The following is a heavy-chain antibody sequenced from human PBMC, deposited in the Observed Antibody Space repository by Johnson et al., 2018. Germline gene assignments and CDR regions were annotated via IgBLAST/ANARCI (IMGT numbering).Heavy chain of an antibody. Sequence: QVQLVESGGGLVQPGGSLRLSCTASGLSFSDYFMTWIRQAPGKGLEWVSYISSSGTIRHYADSVKGRFTISRDNAKNTLYLQMNSLRAEDTAVYYCAKKHCSRDCSLGLLGYFHHWGQGTLVTVSS. CDR2: ISSSGTIR. J-gene: IGHJ1*01. CDR3: AKKHCSRDCSLGLLGYFHH. D-gene: IGHD2-2*01. V-gene: IGHV3-11*01. CDR1: GLSFSDYF.